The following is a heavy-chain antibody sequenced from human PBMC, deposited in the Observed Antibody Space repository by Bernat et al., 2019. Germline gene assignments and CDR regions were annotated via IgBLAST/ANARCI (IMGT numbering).Heavy chain of an antibody. CDR3: AKEYGDYTSVSDY. CDR2: ISYDGSNK. D-gene: IGHD4-17*01. V-gene: IGHV3-30*18. CDR1: GFTFSSYG. J-gene: IGHJ4*02. Sequence: QVQLVESGGGVVQPGRSLRLSCAASGFTFSSYGMHWVRQAPGKGLEWVAVISYDGSNKYYAESVKGRFTISRDNSKNTLYLQMNSLRAEDTAVYYCAKEYGDYTSVSDYWGQGTLVTVSS.